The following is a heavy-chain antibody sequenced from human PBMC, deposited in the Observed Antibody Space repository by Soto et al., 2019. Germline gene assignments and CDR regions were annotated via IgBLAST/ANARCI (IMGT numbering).Heavy chain of an antibody. CDR2: ISAYNGNT. V-gene: IGHV1-18*01. CDR1: GYTFTSYG. Sequence: QVQLVQSGAEVKKPGASVKVSCKASGYTFTSYGISWVRQAPGQGLEWMGWISAYNGNTNYAQKLQGRVTMTTDTSTSTAYMELRRLRSDDTAVYYCARGYFGWLLYRGGPSNWFDPWGQGTLVTVSS. D-gene: IGHD3-9*01. CDR3: ARGYFGWLLYRGGPSNWFDP. J-gene: IGHJ5*02.